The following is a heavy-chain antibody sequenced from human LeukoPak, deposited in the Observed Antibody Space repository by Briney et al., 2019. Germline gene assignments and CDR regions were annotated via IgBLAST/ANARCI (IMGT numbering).Heavy chain of an antibody. J-gene: IGHJ1*01. CDR2: INPSGGST. Sequence: GASVKVSCKASGYTFTSYYMHWVRQAPGQGLEWMGIINPSGGSTSYAQKFQGRVTMTRDTSTSTVYMELSGLRSEDTAVYYCARSTGGWTQYFQHWGQGTLVTVSS. CDR3: ARSTGGWTQYFQH. V-gene: IGHV1-46*01. CDR1: GYTFTSYY. D-gene: IGHD6-19*01.